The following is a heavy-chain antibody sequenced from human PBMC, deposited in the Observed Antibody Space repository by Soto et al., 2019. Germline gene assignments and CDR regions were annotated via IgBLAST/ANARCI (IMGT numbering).Heavy chain of an antibody. CDR1: GFTVSRNY. CDR3: ARDRVGLDSIRWYGGFAC. J-gene: IGHJ4*02. V-gene: IGHV3-66*01. Sequence: EVQLVESGGGLVKPGGSLRVSCAASGFTVSRNYMSWVRQAPGKGLEWVSIIYGGGSTYYADSVKGRFTTSRDTSKNTLSRQMNSLRAEDTAVYYCARDRVGLDSIRWYGGFACWGQGTLVTVSS. CDR2: IYGGGST. D-gene: IGHD6-13*01.